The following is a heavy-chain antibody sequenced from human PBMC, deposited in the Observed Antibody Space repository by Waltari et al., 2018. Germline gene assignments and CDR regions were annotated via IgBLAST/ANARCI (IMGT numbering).Heavy chain of an antibody. D-gene: IGHD3-10*01. CDR2: IYTSGST. V-gene: IGHV4-61*02. J-gene: IGHJ4*02. Sequence: QVQLQESGPGLVKPSQTLSLTCTVSGGSISSGSYYWSWIRQPAGKGLEWIGRIYTSGSTNYNPSLKSRVTISVDTSKNQFSLKLSSVTAADTAVNYCASNLSGEIGYWGQGTLVTVSS. CDR1: GGSISSGSYY. CDR3: ASNLSGEIGY.